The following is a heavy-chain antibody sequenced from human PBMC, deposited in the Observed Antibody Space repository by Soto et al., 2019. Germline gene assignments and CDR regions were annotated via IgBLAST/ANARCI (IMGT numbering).Heavy chain of an antibody. CDR1: GFTFSSYE. J-gene: IGHJ6*02. Sequence: GGSLRLSCAASGFTFSSYEMNWVRQAPGKGLEWVSYISSSGSTIDYADSVKGRFTIARDNAKNSLYLQMNSVRAEDTAGYYCAREGYYYYGMDVWGQGTTVTVSS. CDR3: AREGYYYYGMDV. V-gene: IGHV3-48*03. CDR2: ISSSGSTI.